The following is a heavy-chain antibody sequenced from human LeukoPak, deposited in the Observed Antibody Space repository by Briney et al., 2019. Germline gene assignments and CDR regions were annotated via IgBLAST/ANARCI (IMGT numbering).Heavy chain of an antibody. J-gene: IGHJ4*02. CDR3: ARADYGGNDMVLDY. D-gene: IGHD4-23*01. V-gene: IGHV4-59*08. CDR2: IYYSGST. Sequence: PSETLSLTCTVSGGSISSYYWSWIRQPPGKGLEWIGYIYYSGSTNYNPSLKSRVTISVDTSKNQFSLKLSSVTAADTAVYYRARADYGGNDMVLDYWGQGTLVTVSS. CDR1: GGSISSYY.